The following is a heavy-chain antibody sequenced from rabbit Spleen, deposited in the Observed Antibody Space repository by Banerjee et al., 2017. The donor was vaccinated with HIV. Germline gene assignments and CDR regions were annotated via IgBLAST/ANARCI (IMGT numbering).Heavy chain of an antibody. CDR2: IDSGTSGFT. V-gene: IGHV1S40*01. CDR3: ARDTSSSFSSYGMDL. CDR1: GVSFSGSSY. J-gene: IGHJ6*01. Sequence: QSLEESGGDLVKPGASLTLTCIASGVSFSGSSYMCWVRQAPGKGLEWIACIDSGTSGFTYFATWAKGRFTISKTSSTTVTLQMTRLTAADTATYFCARDTSSSFSSYGMDLWGPGTLVTVS. D-gene: IGHD1-1*01.